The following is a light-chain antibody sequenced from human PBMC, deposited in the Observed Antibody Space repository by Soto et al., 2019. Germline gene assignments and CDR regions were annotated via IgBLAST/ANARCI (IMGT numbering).Light chain of an antibody. CDR2: EVT. CDR1: SSDVGFYNF. Sequence: ALTQPPSASGSPGQSLTISCTGTSSDVGFYNFVSWYQQRPGKAPKLVIYEVTKRPSGVPDRFSGSKSGSTASLTVSGLQADDEADYYCASYAGTRLFVFGSGTKVTAL. J-gene: IGLJ1*01. V-gene: IGLV2-8*01. CDR3: ASYAGTRLFV.